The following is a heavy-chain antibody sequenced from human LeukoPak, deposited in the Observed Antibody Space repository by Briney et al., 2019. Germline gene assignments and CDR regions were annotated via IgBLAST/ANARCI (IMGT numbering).Heavy chain of an antibody. D-gene: IGHD2-8*01. CDR3: AKDNGDPGYFDY. J-gene: IGHJ4*02. CDR2: MQFDGTNK. CDR1: GFTFSSYG. V-gene: IGHV3-30*02. Sequence: PGGSLRLSCAASGFTFSSYGMHWVRQAPGKGLEWVAFMQFDGTNKYYADSVKGRFTISRDISKNTLSLQMNSLRAEDTAVYYCAKDNGDPGYFDYWGQGTLVTVSS.